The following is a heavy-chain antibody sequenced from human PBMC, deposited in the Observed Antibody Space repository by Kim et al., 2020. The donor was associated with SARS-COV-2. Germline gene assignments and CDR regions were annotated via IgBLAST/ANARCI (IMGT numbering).Heavy chain of an antibody. V-gene: IGHV3-33*01. CDR1: GFSVSGYG. Sequence: GGSLRLSCEASGFSVSGYGIHWVRQAPGKGLEWVAVIWHDGKNQFYIDSVKGRFTVSRDTSKNEVYMQMNSVRAEDTAVYYCARRGDLRSSFGVVTWTYDYSAMDVWGQGTTVTVSS. J-gene: IGHJ6*02. CDR2: IWHDGKNQ. D-gene: IGHD3-3*01. CDR3: ARRGDLRSSFGVVTWTYDYSAMDV.